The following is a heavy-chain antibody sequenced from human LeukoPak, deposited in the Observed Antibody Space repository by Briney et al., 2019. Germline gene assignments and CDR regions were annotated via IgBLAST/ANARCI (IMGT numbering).Heavy chain of an antibody. D-gene: IGHD3-22*01. Sequence: SETLSLTCAVYGGSFSGYYWSWIRQPPGEGLEWLGEINHSGSTNYNPSLKSRLTISVDTSKNQFSLKLSSVTAADTAMYYCARGNLYYFDSSGYYFKFDYWGQGTLVTVSS. CDR3: ARGNLYYFDSSGYYFKFDY. J-gene: IGHJ4*02. CDR2: INHSGST. V-gene: IGHV4-34*01. CDR1: GGSFSGYY.